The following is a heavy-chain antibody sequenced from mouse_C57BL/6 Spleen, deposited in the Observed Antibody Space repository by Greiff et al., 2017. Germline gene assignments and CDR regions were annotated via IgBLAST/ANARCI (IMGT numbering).Heavy chain of an antibody. CDR2: ISYDGSN. J-gene: IGHJ3*01. D-gene: IGHD2-4*01. CDR1: GYSITSGYY. Sequence: EVKLMESGPGLVKPSQSLSLTCSVTGYSITSGYYWNWIRQFPGNKLEWMGYISYDGSNNYNPPLKNRISITRDTSKNQFFLKLNSVTTEDTATYYCAREGDYGFAYWGQGTLVTVSA. CDR3: AREGDYGFAY. V-gene: IGHV3-6*01.